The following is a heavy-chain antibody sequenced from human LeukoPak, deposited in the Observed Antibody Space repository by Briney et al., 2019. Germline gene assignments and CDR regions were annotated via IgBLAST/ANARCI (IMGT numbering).Heavy chain of an antibody. CDR2: ISASGISI. J-gene: IGHJ1*01. CDR3: VPPAAGLHRTISTEYFQH. D-gene: IGHD6-13*01. Sequence: PGGSLRLSCAAAGLTFDSYDMYWVRRSPGKGPEWVSYISASGISIKYADSVKGRFTISRDNAKNLVYLQMDSLRAEDTAVYYCVPPAAGLHRTISTEYFQHWGQGTPVIVSS. CDR1: GLTFDSYD. V-gene: IGHV3-48*03.